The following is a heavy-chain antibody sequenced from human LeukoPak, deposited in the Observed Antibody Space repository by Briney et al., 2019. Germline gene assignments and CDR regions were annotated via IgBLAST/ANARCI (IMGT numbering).Heavy chain of an antibody. V-gene: IGHV3-23*01. CDR1: GFTFSSYA. CDR2: ISGSGGST. CDR3: AKGGLAVDAFDI. J-gene: IGHJ3*02. Sequence: GGSLRLSCAASGFTFSSYAMSWVRRAPGKGLEWVSAISGSGGSTYYADSVKGRFTISRDNSKNTLYLQMNSLRAEDTAVYYCAKGGLAVDAFDIWGQGTMVTVSS. D-gene: IGHD6-19*01.